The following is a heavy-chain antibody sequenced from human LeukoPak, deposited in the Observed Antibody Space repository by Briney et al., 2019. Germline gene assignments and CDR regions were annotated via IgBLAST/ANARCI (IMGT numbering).Heavy chain of an antibody. V-gene: IGHV3-23*01. CDR1: GYTFGTYA. CDR2: INGNGDYT. Sequence: GGSLRLSCAASGYTFGTYAMGWVRQAPGMGLEWLSGINGNGDYTYYADSVKGQFTISRDNSRNTLYLQMNSLRAGDTALYFCARESLGASRFDSWGQGTLVTVSS. J-gene: IGHJ4*02. D-gene: IGHD1-26*01. CDR3: ARESLGASRFDS.